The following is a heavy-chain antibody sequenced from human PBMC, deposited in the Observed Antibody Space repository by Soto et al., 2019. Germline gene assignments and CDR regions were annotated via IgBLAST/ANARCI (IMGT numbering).Heavy chain of an antibody. Sequence: ASVKVSCKASGYTFTSYAMHGVLQAPGQRLEWMGWINAGNGNTKYSQKFQGRVTITRDTSASTAYMELSSLRSEDTAVYYCARARDSSGYYHLWGQGTLVTVSS. D-gene: IGHD3-22*01. V-gene: IGHV1-3*01. J-gene: IGHJ5*02. CDR3: ARARDSSGYYHL. CDR2: INAGNGNT. CDR1: GYTFTSYA.